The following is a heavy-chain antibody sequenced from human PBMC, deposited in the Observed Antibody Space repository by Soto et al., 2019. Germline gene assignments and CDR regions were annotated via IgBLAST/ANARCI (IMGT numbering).Heavy chain of an antibody. J-gene: IGHJ4*02. CDR3: ARTLAAADAMAAYYFDS. D-gene: IGHD6-13*01. CDR2: ISAYNGNT. CDR1: GYTFTSYG. V-gene: IGHV1-18*01. Sequence: QVQLVQSGAEVKKPGASVKVSCKASGYTFTSYGISWVRQAPGQGLEWMGWISAYNGNTNYARKLQGRGTMTTDTSTSRAYMELRSLRSDDTAVYYCARTLAAADAMAAYYFDSWGQGTLVTLSS.